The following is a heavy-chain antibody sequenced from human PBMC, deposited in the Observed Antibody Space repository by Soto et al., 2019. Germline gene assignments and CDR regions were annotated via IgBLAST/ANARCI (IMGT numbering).Heavy chain of an antibody. V-gene: IGHV3-7*01. CDR1: GFTFSSYW. D-gene: IGHD5-12*01. Sequence: LRLSCAASGFTFSSYWMSWVRQAPGKGLEWVANIKQDGSEKYYVDSVKGRFTISRDNAKNSLYLQMNSLRAEDTAVYYCARDYRYSGYDSLRNYYYGMDVWGQGTTVTVSS. CDR2: IKQDGSEK. CDR3: ARDYRYSGYDSLRNYYYGMDV. J-gene: IGHJ6*02.